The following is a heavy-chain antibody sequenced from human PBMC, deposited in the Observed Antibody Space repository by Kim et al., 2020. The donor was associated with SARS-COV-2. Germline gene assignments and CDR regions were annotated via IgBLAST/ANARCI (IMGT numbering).Heavy chain of an antibody. V-gene: IGHV3-7*05. CDR3: VRESKSLYNSGWY. J-gene: IGHJ2*01. CDR1: GFNFGTSW. D-gene: IGHD6-19*01. CDR2: IKEDGTEK. Sequence: GGSLRLSCVASGFNFGTSWLNWVRQSPGRGLEWVANIKEDGTEKFYVDSVKGRFTISSDTAKNTMFLQMSSLRAEDTAVYYCVRESKSLYNSGWY.